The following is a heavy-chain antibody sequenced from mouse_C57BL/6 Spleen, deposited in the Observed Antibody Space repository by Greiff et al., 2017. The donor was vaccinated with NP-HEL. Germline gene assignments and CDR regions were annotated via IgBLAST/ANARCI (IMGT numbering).Heavy chain of an antibody. J-gene: IGHJ2*01. D-gene: IGHD2-4*01. CDR3: AREDDYHPYYFDY. V-gene: IGHV1-82*01. Sequence: QVQLQQSGPELVKPGASVKISCKASGYAFSSSWMNWVKQRPGKGLEWIGRIYPGDGDTNYNGKFKGKATLTADKSSSTAYMQLSSLTSEDSAVYFCAREDDYHPYYFDYWGQGTTLTVSS. CDR1: GYAFSSSW. CDR2: IYPGDGDT.